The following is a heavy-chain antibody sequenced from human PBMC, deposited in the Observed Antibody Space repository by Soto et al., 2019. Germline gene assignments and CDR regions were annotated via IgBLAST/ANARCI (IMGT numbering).Heavy chain of an antibody. J-gene: IGHJ2*01. Sequence: QVQLVQSGAEVKKPGASVKVSCKASGYTFTTYGISWVRQAPGQGLEWMGWISVYNGNTNYAQKLQGSVTMTTETSTRTVHMELKSMRADDTAVYYCARGDGLWYFDLWGRGTLVTVSS. V-gene: IGHV1-18*01. CDR2: ISVYNGNT. CDR1: GYTFTTYG. CDR3: ARGDGLWYFDL. D-gene: IGHD2-8*01.